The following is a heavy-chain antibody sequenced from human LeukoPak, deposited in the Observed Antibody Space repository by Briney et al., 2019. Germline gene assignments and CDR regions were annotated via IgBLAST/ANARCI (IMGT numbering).Heavy chain of an antibody. CDR3: AGYGATGQFDY. CDR2: IYYTESP. D-gene: IGHD1-1*01. CDR1: GGSIRSHY. V-gene: IGHV4-59*08. Sequence: SETLSPTCTVSGGSIRSHYWSWIRQPPGKGLEWIGYIYYTESPNYSPSLKSRVTISVDTSKNQFSLNLSSVTAADTAVYYCAGYGATGQFDYWGQGTLVTVSS. J-gene: IGHJ4*02.